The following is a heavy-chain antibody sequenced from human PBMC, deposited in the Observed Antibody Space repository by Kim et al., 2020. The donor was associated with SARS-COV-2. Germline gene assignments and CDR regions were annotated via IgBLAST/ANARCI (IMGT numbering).Heavy chain of an antibody. CDR2: INHGEST. Sequence: SETLSLTCAVYGGSFSGYYWSWIRQPPGKGLEWIGEINHGESTNYTPSLKSRVTISVDTSKNQFTMMLRPVTAADTSVYYCARENWGLWYFNILGRGTL. V-gene: IGHV4-34*01. D-gene: IGHD7-27*01. J-gene: IGHJ2*01. CDR1: GGSFSGYY. CDR3: ARENWGLWYFNI.